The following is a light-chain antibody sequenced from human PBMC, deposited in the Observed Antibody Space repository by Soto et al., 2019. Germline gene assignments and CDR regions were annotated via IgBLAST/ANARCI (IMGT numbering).Light chain of an antibody. CDR3: QQRSHWPPIT. CDR2: DAS. CDR1: QSVSSY. J-gene: IGKJ5*01. V-gene: IGKV3-11*01. Sequence: EIVLTQSPATLSLSPGERATLSCRASQSVSSYLAWYQQKPGQAPRLLIYDASNRATGIPARFSGSGSGTNDTKPISSLEPEDFAVYYCQQRSHWPPITFGQGTRLEIK.